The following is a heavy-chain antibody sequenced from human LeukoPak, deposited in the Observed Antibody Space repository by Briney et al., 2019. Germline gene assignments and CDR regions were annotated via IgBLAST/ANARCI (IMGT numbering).Heavy chain of an antibody. CDR2: IYYSGST. J-gene: IGHJ4*02. D-gene: IGHD3-22*01. CDR3: ARNWNYYDSSGYYTPFDY. V-gene: IGHV4-39*07. Sequence: SETLSLTCTVSGGSISSSSCYWGWIRQPPGKGLEWIGSIYYSGSTYYNPSLKSRVTISVDTSKNQFSLKLSSVTAADTAVYYCARNWNYYDSSGYYTPFDYWGQGTLVTVSS. CDR1: GGSISSSSCY.